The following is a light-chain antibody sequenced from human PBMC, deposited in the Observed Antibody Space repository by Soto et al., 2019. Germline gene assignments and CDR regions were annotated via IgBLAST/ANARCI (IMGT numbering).Light chain of an antibody. J-gene: IGKJ1*01. V-gene: IGKV3-20*01. CDR3: QQYGTSPRT. CDR1: QSVSSNY. CDR2: GAS. Sequence: EIVLTQSPDTFSLSPGERATLSCRASQSVSSNYFAWYQQKSGQAPRLLIYGASSRASGIPDRFSGSASGTDFILTISRLEPEDFALYYCQQYGTSPRTFGQGTKVEVK.